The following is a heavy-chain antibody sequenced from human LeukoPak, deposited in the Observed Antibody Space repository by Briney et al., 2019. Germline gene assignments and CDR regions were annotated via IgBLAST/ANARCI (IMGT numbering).Heavy chain of an antibody. CDR3: ARGPIAAAGYFDY. CDR1: GGTFSSYA. Sequence: GASVKVSCKASGGTFSSYAISWVRQAPGQGLEWMGGIIPIFGTANYAQKFQGRVTVTTDESTSTAYMELSCLRSEDTAVYYCARGPIAAAGYFDYWGQGTLVTVSS. D-gene: IGHD6-13*01. CDR2: IIPIFGTA. J-gene: IGHJ4*02. V-gene: IGHV1-69*05.